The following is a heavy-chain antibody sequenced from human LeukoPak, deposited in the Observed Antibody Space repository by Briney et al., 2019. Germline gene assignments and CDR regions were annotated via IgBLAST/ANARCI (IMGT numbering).Heavy chain of an antibody. J-gene: IGHJ4*02. CDR1: GGSISGFY. V-gene: IGHV4-59*08. CDR2: IYYTGST. D-gene: IGHD4-17*01. Sequence: SETLSLTCTVSGGSISGFYWSWIRQPPGRGVEWFGYIYYTGSTNYNPSLTSRVTISVDTSKSQFSLRLTTVTAAVTAVYYWARVATSVTAYWGQGTLVTASP. CDR3: ARVATSVTAY.